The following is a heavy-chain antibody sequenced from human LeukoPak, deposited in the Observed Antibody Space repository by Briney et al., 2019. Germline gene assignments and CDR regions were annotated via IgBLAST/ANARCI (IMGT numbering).Heavy chain of an antibody. J-gene: IGHJ5*02. CDR2: IYYSGSS. D-gene: IGHD3-10*01. V-gene: IGHV4-31*03. CDR3: ARDALYFGEVGA. Sequence: SETLSLTCTVSGGSFSSAGYYWSWLRQHPGKGLEWIGYIYYSGSSFYNPSLKSRVTISVDSSKIQFSLEMSAVTAADTAVYYCARDALYFGEVGAWGQGTLVTVSS. CDR1: GGSFSSAGYY.